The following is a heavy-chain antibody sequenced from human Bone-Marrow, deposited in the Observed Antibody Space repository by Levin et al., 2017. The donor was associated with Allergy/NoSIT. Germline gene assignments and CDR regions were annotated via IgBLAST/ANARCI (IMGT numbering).Heavy chain of an antibody. J-gene: IGHJ4*02. CDR2: ISSSSSYI. CDR1: GFTFSSYS. Sequence: GGSLRLSCAASGFTFSSYSMNWVRQAPGKGLEWVSSISSSSSYIYYADSVKGRFTISRDNAKNSLYLQMNSLRAEDTAVYYCRGLGYCSGGSCYSIRYFDYWGQGTLVTVSS. V-gene: IGHV3-21*01. CDR3: RGLGYCSGGSCYSIRYFDY. D-gene: IGHD2-15*01.